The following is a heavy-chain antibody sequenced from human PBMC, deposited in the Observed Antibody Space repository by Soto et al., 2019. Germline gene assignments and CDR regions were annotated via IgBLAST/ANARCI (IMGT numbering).Heavy chain of an antibody. Sequence: EVQLVESGGGLVQPGGSLRLSCAASGFTFSDHYMDWLRLAPGKGLEWVGRSRNRANSYTTEYAASVEGRFTISRDDSKSSLYLQMNSLKTEDTAVYYCARTRGGEGDFDYWGQGTLVTVSS. V-gene: IGHV3-72*01. J-gene: IGHJ4*02. CDR2: SRNRANSYTT. CDR1: GFTFSDHY. D-gene: IGHD3-16*01. CDR3: ARTRGGEGDFDY.